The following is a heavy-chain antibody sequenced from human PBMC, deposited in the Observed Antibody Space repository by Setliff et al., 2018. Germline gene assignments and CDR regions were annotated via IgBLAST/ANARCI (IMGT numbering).Heavy chain of an antibody. J-gene: IGHJ2*01. V-gene: IGHV3-33*08. Sequence: PGGSLRLSCAASGFSFSSYGMHWVRQAPGKGLEWVAVIWDDGGKKYHADSVQGRFTISRDNARNSLFLQMSSLRAEDTAVYYCARSLGIRDYSYFDPWGRGTLVTVSS. CDR2: IWDDGGKK. CDR3: ARSLGIRDYSYFDP. D-gene: IGHD5-12*01. CDR1: GFSFSSYG.